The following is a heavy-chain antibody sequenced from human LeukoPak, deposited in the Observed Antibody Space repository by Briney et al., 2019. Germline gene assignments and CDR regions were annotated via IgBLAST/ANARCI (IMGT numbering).Heavy chain of an antibody. V-gene: IGHV3-30*03. CDR1: GFTFSSYG. D-gene: IGHD3-10*01. CDR2: ISYDGSNK. CDR3: ATGLGVEGYYGMDV. Sequence: GGSLRLSCAASGFTFSSYGMHWVRQAPGKGLEWVAVISYDGSNKYYADSVKGRFTISRDNSKNTLYLQMNSLRAEDTAVYYCATGLGVEGYYGMDVWGQGTTVTVSS. J-gene: IGHJ6*02.